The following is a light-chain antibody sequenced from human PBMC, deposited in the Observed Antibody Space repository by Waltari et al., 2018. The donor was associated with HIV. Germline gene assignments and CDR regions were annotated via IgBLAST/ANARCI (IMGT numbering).Light chain of an antibody. CDR3: QVWDSSSDHVV. CDR2: DDS. V-gene: IGLV3-21*04. Sequence: SYVLTQPPSVSVAPGKTARSTCGGNNIGSKSVHWYQQKPGQAPVLVIYDDSDRPPGIPERFSGSNSGNTATLTISRVEAGDEADYYCQVWDSSSDHVVFGGGTKLTVL. J-gene: IGLJ2*01. CDR1: NIGSKS.